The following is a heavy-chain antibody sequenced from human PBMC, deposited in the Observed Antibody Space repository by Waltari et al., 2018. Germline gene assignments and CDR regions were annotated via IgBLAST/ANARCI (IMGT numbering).Heavy chain of an antibody. CDR3: ARDRVTMIVTNAFDI. J-gene: IGHJ3*02. CDR1: GFPFSSYA. D-gene: IGHD3-22*01. CDR2: ISYDGSNK. Sequence: QVQLVESGGGVVQPGRSLRLSCAASGFPFSSYAMHWVRQAPGKGLEGVAVISYDGSNKYYADSVKGRFTISRDNSKNTLYLQMNSLRAEDTAVYYCARDRVTMIVTNAFDIWGQGTMVTVSS. V-gene: IGHV3-30-3*01.